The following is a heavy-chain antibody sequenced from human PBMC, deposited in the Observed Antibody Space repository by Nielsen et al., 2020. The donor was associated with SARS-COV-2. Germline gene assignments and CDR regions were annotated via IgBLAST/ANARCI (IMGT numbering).Heavy chain of an antibody. CDR2: IYHTGNT. CDR3: ARNSGWYPNVNKYYYYGMDV. J-gene: IGHJ6*02. D-gene: IGHD6-19*01. V-gene: IGHV4-30-2*04. Sequence: RQAPGKGLEWIGYIYHTGNTYYNPSLKSRVTISVDTSKNQFSLKLSSVTAADTAVYYCARNSGWYPNVNKYYYYGMDVWGQGTTVTVSS.